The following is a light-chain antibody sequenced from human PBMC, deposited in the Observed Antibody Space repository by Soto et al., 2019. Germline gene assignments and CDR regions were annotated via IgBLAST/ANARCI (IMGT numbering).Light chain of an antibody. CDR3: AAWDDSLNGGYV. J-gene: IGLJ1*01. Sequence: QSVRTQPPSASGTPGQRVTISCSGSSSNIGSNTVNWYQQLPGTAPKLLIYSNNQRPSGVPDRFSGSKSGTSASLAISGLQSEDEADYYCAAWDDSLNGGYVFGTGTKVTVL. CDR2: SNN. V-gene: IGLV1-44*01. CDR1: SSNIGSNT.